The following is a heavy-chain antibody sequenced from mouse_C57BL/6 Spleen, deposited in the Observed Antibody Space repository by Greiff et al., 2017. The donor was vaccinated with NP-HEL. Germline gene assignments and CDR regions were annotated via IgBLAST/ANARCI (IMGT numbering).Heavy chain of an antibody. V-gene: IGHV1-82*01. J-gene: IGHJ2*01. CDR1: GYAFSSSW. CDR2: IYPGDGDT. CDR3: AREGGRYGNFDY. Sequence: VQLQQSGPELVKPGASVKISCKASGYAFSSSWMNWVKQRPGKGLEWIGRIYPGDGDTNYNGKFKGKATLTADKSSSTAYMQLSSLTSEDSAVYFCAREGGRYGNFDYWGQGTTLTVSS. D-gene: IGHD2-1*01.